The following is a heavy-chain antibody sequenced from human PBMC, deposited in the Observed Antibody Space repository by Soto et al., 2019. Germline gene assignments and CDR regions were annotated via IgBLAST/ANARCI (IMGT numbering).Heavy chain of an antibody. CDR2: IVVGSGNT. Sequence: GASVKVSCKASGFTFTSSAVQWVRQARGQRLEWIGWIVVGSGNTNYAQKFQERVTITRDMSTSTAYMELSSLRSEDTAVYYCASGHRGGNQPGYNWFDPWGQGTLVTVSS. CDR3: ASGHRGGNQPGYNWFDP. V-gene: IGHV1-58*01. J-gene: IGHJ5*02. CDR1: GFTFTSSA. D-gene: IGHD1-26*01.